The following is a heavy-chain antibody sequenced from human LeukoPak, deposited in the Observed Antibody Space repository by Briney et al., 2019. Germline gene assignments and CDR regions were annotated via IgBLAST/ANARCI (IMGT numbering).Heavy chain of an antibody. Sequence: ASVTVSCKASGYTFTSYDVNWVRQATGQGLEWIGWMNPSSGNTGFGQKFQGRVSLTRDTSTSTAYMELSSLRSDDTAVYYCTRGPSGYGLGWFDPWGQGTLVTVSS. J-gene: IGHJ5*02. V-gene: IGHV1-8*01. CDR3: TRGPSGYGLGWFDP. CDR1: GYTFTSYD. CDR2: MNPSSGNT. D-gene: IGHD5-12*01.